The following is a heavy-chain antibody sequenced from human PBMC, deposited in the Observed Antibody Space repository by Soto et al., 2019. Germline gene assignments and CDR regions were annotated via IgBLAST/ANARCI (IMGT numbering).Heavy chain of an antibody. V-gene: IGHV3-74*01. Sequence: GGSLRLSCAASGFTFSSYLMHWVRKAPGKGLVWVARINSDGSTTTYADSVKGRFTISRANARNTLYLQMDSLRAGDTALYYCARGYSSGPDYWGQGTLVTVSS. D-gene: IGHD6-19*01. J-gene: IGHJ4*02. CDR1: GFTFSSYL. CDR2: INSDGSTT. CDR3: ARGYSSGPDY.